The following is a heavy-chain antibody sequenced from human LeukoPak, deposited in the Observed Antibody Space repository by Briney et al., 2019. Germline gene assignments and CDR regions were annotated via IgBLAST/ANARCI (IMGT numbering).Heavy chain of an antibody. CDR1: GFTFSSYA. CDR2: ISGSGGST. CDR3: AKDLVSRLRAAAGRFDY. V-gene: IGHV3-23*01. Sequence: GGSLRLSCAASGFTFSSYAMSWVRQAPGKGLEWVSAISGSGGSTYYADSVKGRFTISRDNSKNTLYLQMNSLRAEDTAVYYCAKDLVSRLRAAAGRFDYWGQGTLVTVSS. D-gene: IGHD6-13*01. J-gene: IGHJ4*02.